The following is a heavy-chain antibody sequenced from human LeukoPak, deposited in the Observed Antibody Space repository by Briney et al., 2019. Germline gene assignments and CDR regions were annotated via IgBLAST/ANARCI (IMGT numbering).Heavy chain of an antibody. V-gene: IGHV4-4*07. CDR1: GGSISSSY. CDR3: AKGGSYHGY. CDR2: IYSSGST. D-gene: IGHD1-26*01. Sequence: PPETLSLTCTVSGGSISSSYWTWIRQPAGKGLEWIGRIYSSGSTNYSPSLKSRVTMSVDTSKNQFSLKLNSVTAADTAVYYCAKGGSYHGYWGQGTPVTVSS. J-gene: IGHJ4*02.